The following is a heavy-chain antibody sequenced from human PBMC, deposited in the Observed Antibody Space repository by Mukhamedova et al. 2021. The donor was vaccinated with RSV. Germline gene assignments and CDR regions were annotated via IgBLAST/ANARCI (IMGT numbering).Heavy chain of an antibody. D-gene: IGHD1-26*01. CDR3: ARGVGRSFYGMDV. CDR2: INPNSGGT. Sequence: VRQAPGQGLEWMGRINPNSGGTNYAQKFQGRVTMTRDTSISTAYMELSRLSSDDTVVYYCARGVGRSFYGMDVWGKGTTVPVPS. V-gene: IGHV1-2*05. J-gene: IGHJ6*04.